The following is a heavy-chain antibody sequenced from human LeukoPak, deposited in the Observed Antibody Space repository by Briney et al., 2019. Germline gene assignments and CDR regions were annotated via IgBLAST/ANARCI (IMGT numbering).Heavy chain of an antibody. D-gene: IGHD4-17*01. CDR3: ARGRFGDYVGEDAFDI. J-gene: IGHJ3*02. Sequence: SETLSLTCAVYGGSFSGYYWSWIRQPPGKGLEWIGEINHSGSTNYNPSLKSRVTISVDTSKNQFSLKLTSVTAADTAVYYCARGRFGDYVGEDAFDIWGQGTMVTVSS. CDR2: INHSGST. CDR1: GGSFSGYY. V-gene: IGHV4-34*01.